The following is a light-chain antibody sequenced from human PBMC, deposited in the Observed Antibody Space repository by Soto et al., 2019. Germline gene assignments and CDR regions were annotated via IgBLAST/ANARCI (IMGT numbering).Light chain of an antibody. CDR2: DAS. Sequence: EIVLTQSPATLSLSPGERATLSCRASQSVSSYLAWYQQKPGQAPRLLIYDASNRATGIPARFSGSGSVTDFTLTISSLEPEDFAVYYCQQRSNWPPFTFGPGTKVDI. CDR3: QQRSNWPPFT. V-gene: IGKV3-11*01. CDR1: QSVSSY. J-gene: IGKJ3*01.